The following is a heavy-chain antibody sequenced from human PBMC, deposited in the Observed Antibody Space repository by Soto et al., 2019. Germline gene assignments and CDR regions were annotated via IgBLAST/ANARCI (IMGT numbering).Heavy chain of an antibody. CDR2: IYYSGST. CDR3: ARSLHLSWFDP. Sequence: SETLSLTCTVSGGSISSYYWSWIRQPPGKGLEWIGYIYYSGSTNYNPSLKSRVTISVDTSKNQFSLKLSSVTAADTAVYYCARSLHLSWFDPWGQGTLVTVSS. CDR1: GGSISSYY. J-gene: IGHJ5*02. V-gene: IGHV4-59*01.